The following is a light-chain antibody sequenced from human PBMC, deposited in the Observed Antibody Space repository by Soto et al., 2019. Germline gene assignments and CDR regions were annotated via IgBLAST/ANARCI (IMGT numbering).Light chain of an antibody. V-gene: IGKV1-39*01. J-gene: IGKJ2*01. Sequence: DIQMTQSPSSLFASVGDRVTISCRASQGVSNYLIWYQQRQGRAPKLLIYAASNLVSGVPSRFSGSGSGTNFTLTISSLQPEDFATYYCQQSYRTPHTFGQGTKLETK. CDR2: AAS. CDR1: QGVSNY. CDR3: QQSYRTPHT.